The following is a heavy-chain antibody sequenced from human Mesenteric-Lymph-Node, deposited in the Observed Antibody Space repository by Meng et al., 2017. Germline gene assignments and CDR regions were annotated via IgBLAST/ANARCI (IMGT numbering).Heavy chain of an antibody. CDR2: IHPGDSDV. D-gene: IGHD2-15*01. CDR1: EYRFNTYW. CDR3: ASFQYCSGGSCYPYWFDY. J-gene: IGHJ4*02. Sequence: GESLKISCQGSEYRFNTYWIGWVRQLPGKGLEWMGIIHPGDSDVQYSKSFQGQVTISADKSITTVYLQWSSLKASDTAMYYCASFQYCSGGSCYPYWFDYWGQGTLVTVSS. V-gene: IGHV5-51*01.